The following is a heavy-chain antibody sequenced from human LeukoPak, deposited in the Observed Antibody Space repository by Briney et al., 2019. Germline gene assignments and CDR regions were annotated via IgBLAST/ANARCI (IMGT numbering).Heavy chain of an antibody. CDR2: INPSDGAT. CDR1: GYTFTMYY. D-gene: IGHD3-22*01. V-gene: IGHV1-46*01. Sequence: ASVKVSCKASGYTFTMYYIHWVRQAPGQGLEWVGMINPSDGATTYAQRFQGRVTMTRDESTSTAYMELSSLRSEDTAVYYCARSHFDYYDSSGYYFLDYWGQGTLVTVSS. CDR3: ARSHFDYYDSSGYYFLDY. J-gene: IGHJ4*02.